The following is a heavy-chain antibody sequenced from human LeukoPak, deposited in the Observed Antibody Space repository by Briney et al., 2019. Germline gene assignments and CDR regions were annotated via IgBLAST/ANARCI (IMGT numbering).Heavy chain of an antibody. D-gene: IGHD2-8*01. CDR2: IYSGGST. CDR1: GFTFRSFW. CDR3: ARARVGCTNYAFDI. Sequence: GGSLRLSCVVSGFTFRSFWMHWVRQAPGKGLVWVSVIYSGGSTYYADSVKGRFTISRDNSKNTLHLQMNSLRAEDTAVYYCARARVGCTNYAFDIWGQGTMVTVPS. V-gene: IGHV3-53*01. J-gene: IGHJ3*02.